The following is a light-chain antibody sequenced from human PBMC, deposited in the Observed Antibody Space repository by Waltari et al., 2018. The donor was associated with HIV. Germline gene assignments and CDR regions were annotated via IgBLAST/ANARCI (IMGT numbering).Light chain of an antibody. CDR2: AAS. J-gene: IGKJ1*01. CDR1: QSVSSN. V-gene: IGKV3-15*01. Sequence: EIVMTQSPATLSVSPGDRHTLSCRASQSVSSNLAWYQQKPGQAPRLLIYAASTMATGIPARFSGSGSGTDFTFTISSLQSEDFAVYYCQHYNDWPHTFGQGTKVEIK. CDR3: QHYNDWPHT.